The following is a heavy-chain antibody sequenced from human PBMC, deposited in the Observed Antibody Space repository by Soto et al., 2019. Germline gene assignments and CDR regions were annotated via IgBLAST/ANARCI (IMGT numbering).Heavy chain of an antibody. CDR1: GGTISSYY. D-gene: IGHD1-26*01. J-gene: IGHJ4*02. CDR3: ARRWGPKSPPDY. V-gene: IGHV4-59*01. Sequence: TLSLTCTVSGGTISSYYWSWIRQPPGKGLEWIGYIYYSGSTNYNPSLKSRVTISVDTSKNQFSLKLSSVTAADTAVYYCARRWGPKSPPDYWGQGTLVTVSS. CDR2: IYYSGST.